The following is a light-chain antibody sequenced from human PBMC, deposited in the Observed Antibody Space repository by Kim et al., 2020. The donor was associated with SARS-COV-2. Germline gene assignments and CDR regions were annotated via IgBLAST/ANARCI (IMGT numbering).Light chain of an antibody. V-gene: IGLV2-14*03. CDR2: DVS. J-gene: IGLJ1*01. CDR3: CSYTCSSSSTRV. Sequence: QSALTQPASVSGSPGQSITISCTGTSSDVGGYNYVSWYQQHPGKAPKLMIYDVSKRPSGVSNRFSGSKSGNTASLTISGLQAEDEADYYCCSYTCSSSSTRVFGTGTKVTVL. CDR1: SSDVGGYNY.